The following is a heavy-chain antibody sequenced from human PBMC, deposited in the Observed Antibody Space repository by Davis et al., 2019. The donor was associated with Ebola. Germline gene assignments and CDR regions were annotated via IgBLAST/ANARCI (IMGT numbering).Heavy chain of an antibody. D-gene: IGHD5-12*01. V-gene: IGHV6-1*01. Sequence: PSETLSLTCAISGDSVSTAGWNWIRQSPSRGLEWLGRTYYKSKWYNDYAASVKSRIIISPDTSKNQFSLQLNSVTPEDTAVYYCARGWLRSGFDYWGQGAPVTVSS. CDR2: TYYKSKWYN. J-gene: IGHJ4*02. CDR3: ARGWLRSGFDY. CDR1: GDSVSTAG.